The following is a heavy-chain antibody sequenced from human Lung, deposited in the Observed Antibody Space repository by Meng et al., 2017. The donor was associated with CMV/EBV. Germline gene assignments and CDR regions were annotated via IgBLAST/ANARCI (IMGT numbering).Heavy chain of an antibody. CDR1: GYTFPRHW. CDR3: ARDNSDSTSSWWFDP. Sequence: ASXXVSXKASGYTFPRHWMHWVRQAPGQGPEWMAVINPSGDNTLYEQRFQGRLTLTRDTSTNTVYMDLGSLTSEDSAVYFCARDNSDSTSSWWFDPWGQGXLVTVSS. CDR2: INPSGDNT. V-gene: IGHV1-46*01. D-gene: IGHD2/OR15-2a*01. J-gene: IGHJ5*02.